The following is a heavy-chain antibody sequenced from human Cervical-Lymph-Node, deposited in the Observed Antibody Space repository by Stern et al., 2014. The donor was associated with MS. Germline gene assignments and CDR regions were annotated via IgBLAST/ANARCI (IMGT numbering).Heavy chain of an antibody. CDR2: IWYDGSNN. J-gene: IGHJ6*02. Sequence: VQLVQSGGGVVQPGKSLRLSCAASGFTFSSYGMHWVRPAPAKGLQGVAVIWYDGSNNYYDDSEKGRFNISRDNSKNRLYLLMNSLRAEDTAVYYCARSSSPSPYYYYGMDVWGQGTPVTVSS. D-gene: IGHD6-13*01. CDR3: ARSSSPSPYYYYGMDV. V-gene: IGHV3-33*01. CDR1: GFTFSSYG.